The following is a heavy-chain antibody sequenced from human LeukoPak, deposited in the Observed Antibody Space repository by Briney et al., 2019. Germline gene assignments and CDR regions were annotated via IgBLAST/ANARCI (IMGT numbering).Heavy chain of an antibody. D-gene: IGHD1-26*01. CDR1: GYTFTSYG. CDR2: ISAYNGNT. J-gene: IGHJ4*02. Sequence: ASVKVSCKASGYTFTSYGISWVRQAPGQGLEWMGWISAYNGNTNYAQKLQGRVTMTTDTSTSTAYMELRSLRSDDTAVYYCASSSISGSPNSQFTFDYWGQGTLVTVSS. CDR3: ASSSISGSPNSQFTFDY. V-gene: IGHV1-18*01.